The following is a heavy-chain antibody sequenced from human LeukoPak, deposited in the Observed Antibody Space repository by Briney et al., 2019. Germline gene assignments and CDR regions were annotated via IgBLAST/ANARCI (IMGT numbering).Heavy chain of an antibody. CDR1: GGSISSSNYY. CDR3: AISSYYRVWFDP. V-gene: IGHV4-39*07. D-gene: IGHD6-6*01. J-gene: IGHJ5*02. Sequence: PSETLSLTCSVSGGSISSSNYYWGWIRQSPGKGLEWIGSIYYSGSTYYNPSLKSRVTISLDTSKNQFSLKLSSVTAADTAVYYCAISSYYRVWFDPWGQGTLVTVSS. CDR2: IYYSGST.